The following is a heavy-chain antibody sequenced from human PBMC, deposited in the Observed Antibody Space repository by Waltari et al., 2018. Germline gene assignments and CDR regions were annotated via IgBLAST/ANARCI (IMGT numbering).Heavy chain of an antibody. CDR1: GGSISSYY. D-gene: IGHD6-13*01. V-gene: IGHV4-4*07. CDR3: ARAQYSSSWTLFDY. CDR2: IYTSGSP. Sequence: QVQLQESGPGLVKPSETLSLTCTVSGGSISSYYWSWIRQPAGKGLEWIGRIYTSGSPNYNPSLKSRVTMSVDTSKNQFSLKLSSVTAADTAVYYCARAQYSSSWTLFDYWGQGTLVTVSS. J-gene: IGHJ4*02.